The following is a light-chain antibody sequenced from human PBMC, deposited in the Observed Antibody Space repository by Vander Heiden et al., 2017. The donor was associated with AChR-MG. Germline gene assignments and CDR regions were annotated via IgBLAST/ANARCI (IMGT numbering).Light chain of an antibody. CDR3: QHLNSYPLT. Sequence: DIQLTQSPSFLSASVGDRVTITCRASQGIGSYLAWYQQKPGKAPTLLIYAASTLQSGVPSRFSGSGSGTEFTLTISSLQPEDFATYYCQHLNSYPLTFGPGTKVDIK. CDR2: AAS. CDR1: QGIGSY. V-gene: IGKV1-9*01. J-gene: IGKJ3*01.